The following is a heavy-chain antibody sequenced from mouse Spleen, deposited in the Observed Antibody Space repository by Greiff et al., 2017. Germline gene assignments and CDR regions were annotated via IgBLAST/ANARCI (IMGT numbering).Heavy chain of an antibody. Sequence: DVQLVESGGGLVKPGGSLKLSCAASGFTFSDYGMAWVRQAPGTGPEWVAFISNLAYSIYYADTVTGRFTISRENAKNTLYLEMSSLRSEDTAMYYCARLGVTKDYAMDYWGQGTSVTVSS. D-gene: IGHD2-3*01. CDR1: GFTFSDYG. J-gene: IGHJ4*01. CDR2: ISNLAYSI. CDR3: ARLGVTKDYAMDY. V-gene: IGHV5-15*01.